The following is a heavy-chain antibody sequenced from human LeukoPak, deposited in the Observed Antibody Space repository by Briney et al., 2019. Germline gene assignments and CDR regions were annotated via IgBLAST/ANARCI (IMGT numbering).Heavy chain of an antibody. J-gene: IGHJ4*02. CDR1: GFTFDDYA. CDR2: IRGDGVST. Sequence: GGSLRVSXAASGFTFDDYAMQGVRQAPGQGLEWVSLIRGDGVSTYYEDSVKGRFTISRDNNKNSLYLQMNSLRTEDTAFYYCAKDIGGYSYAADYWGQGTLVTVSS. D-gene: IGHD5-18*01. V-gene: IGHV3-43*02. CDR3: AKDIGGYSYAADY.